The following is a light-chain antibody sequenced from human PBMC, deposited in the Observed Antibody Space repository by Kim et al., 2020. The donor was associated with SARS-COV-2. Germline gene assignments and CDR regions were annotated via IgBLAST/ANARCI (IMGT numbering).Light chain of an antibody. J-gene: IGKJ4*01. V-gene: IGKV3-15*01. Sequence: PGESATLSCRASQSVSSNLAWYQQKPGQAPRLLIYGASTRATGIPARFSGSGSGTEFTLTISSLQSEDFAVYYCQQYNNWPLLTFGGGTKVDIK. CDR2: GAS. CDR3: QQYNNWPLLT. CDR1: QSVSSN.